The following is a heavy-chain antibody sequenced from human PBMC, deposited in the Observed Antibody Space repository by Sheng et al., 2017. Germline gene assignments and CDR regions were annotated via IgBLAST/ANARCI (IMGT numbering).Heavy chain of an antibody. CDR3: ARGADYFDY. V-gene: IGHV3-21*01. CDR1: GFTFTTYS. Sequence: EVQLVESGGGLVKPGGSLRLSCAASGFTFTTYSMNWVRRAPGKGLEWVSSISSTSDYIYYTDSVRGRFTISRDNARNSLYLQMNSLKAEDTAVYYCARGADYFDYWGQGTLVTVSS. CDR2: ISSTSDYI. J-gene: IGHJ4*02. D-gene: IGHD6-19*01.